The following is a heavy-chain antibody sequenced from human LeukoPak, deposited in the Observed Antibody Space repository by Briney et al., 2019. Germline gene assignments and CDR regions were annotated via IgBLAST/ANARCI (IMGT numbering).Heavy chain of an antibody. CDR2: ISSSSSYI. CDR1: GFTFSRYW. J-gene: IGHJ4*02. V-gene: IGHV3-21*01. CDR3: ARERQLERLAFGKEGSAFDY. D-gene: IGHD1-1*01. Sequence: GGSLRLSCAASGFTFSRYWMNWVRQAPGKGLEWVSSISSSSSYIYYAASVKGRFTISRDNAKNSLYLQMNRLRAEDTAVYYCARERQLERLAFGKEGSAFDYWGQGTLVTVSS.